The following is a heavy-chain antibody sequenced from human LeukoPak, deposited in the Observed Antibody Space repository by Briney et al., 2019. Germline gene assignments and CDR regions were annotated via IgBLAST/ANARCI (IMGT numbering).Heavy chain of an antibody. J-gene: IGHJ4*02. CDR3: AKDVFDCWSGFDY. D-gene: IGHD3-3*01. CDR1: GFTLSSYD. V-gene: IGHV3-23*01. CDR2: ISGSGDSK. Sequence: PGGSLRLSCAASGFTLSSYDMSWVRQAPGKGLEWVSTISGSGDSKYYADAAKGRFTYPGDNYKNTLYLQMKSLRAKDTAVYYCAKDVFDCWSGFDYWGQGALVTVSS.